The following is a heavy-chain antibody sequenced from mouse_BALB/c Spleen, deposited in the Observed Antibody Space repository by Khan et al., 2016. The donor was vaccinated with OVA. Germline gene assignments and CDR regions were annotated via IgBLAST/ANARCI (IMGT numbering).Heavy chain of an antibody. V-gene: IGHV9-1*02. CDR1: GFTLTNLG. CDR3: ARGDSYWYFDV. D-gene: IGHD3-3*01. J-gene: IGHJ1*01. Sequence: QIQLVQSGPELKKPGETVKFSCKASGFTLTNLGMNGVKQVPGKGLKWRGWINTYTGEPTYTDDFKGRLAFSWETSASTAYLQINNLKNEEMATYFCARGDSYWYFDVWGAGTTVTGSS. CDR2: INTYTGEP.